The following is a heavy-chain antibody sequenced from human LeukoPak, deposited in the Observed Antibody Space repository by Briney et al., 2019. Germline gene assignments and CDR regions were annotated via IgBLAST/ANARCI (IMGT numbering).Heavy chain of an antibody. Sequence: ASAKVSCKVSGYTLTELSMHWVRQAPGKGLEWMGGFDPEDGETIYAQKFQGRVTMTEDTSTDTAYMELSSLRSEDTAVYYCATRPERLGELSSFDYWGQGTLVTVSS. J-gene: IGHJ4*02. V-gene: IGHV1-24*01. CDR3: ATRPERLGELSSFDY. CDR2: FDPEDGET. D-gene: IGHD3-16*02. CDR1: GYTLTELS.